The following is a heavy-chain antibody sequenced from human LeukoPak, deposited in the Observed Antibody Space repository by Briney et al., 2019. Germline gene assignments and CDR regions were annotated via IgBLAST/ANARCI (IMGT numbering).Heavy chain of an antibody. D-gene: IGHD1-26*01. V-gene: IGHV3-23*01. Sequence: GGSLRLSCAASGFTFSNFAMSWVRRTPGKGLEWVSGIINSGDTPYGDSVKGRFTISRDNSKNTLYLEMNSLRAEDTAIYYCAKMKGHPLPKYYMDVWGQGTTVTVSS. CDR2: IINSGDT. CDR1: GFTFSNFA. J-gene: IGHJ6*01. CDR3: AKMKGHPLPKYYMDV.